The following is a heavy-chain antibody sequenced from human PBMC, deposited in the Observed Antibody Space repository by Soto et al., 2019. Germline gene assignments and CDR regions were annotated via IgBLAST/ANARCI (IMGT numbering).Heavy chain of an antibody. V-gene: IGHV3-15*01. CDR2: IKSKTDGGTT. D-gene: IGHD1-26*01. CDR1: GFTFSNAW. Sequence: GGSLSLSCAASGFTFSNAWMSWVRQAPGKGLEWVGRIKSKTDGGTTDYAAPVKGRFTISRDDSKNTLYLQMNSLKTEDTAVYYCTTAKGEFIVGATKYYFDYWGQGHLVTVSS. J-gene: IGHJ4*02. CDR3: TTAKGEFIVGATKYYFDY.